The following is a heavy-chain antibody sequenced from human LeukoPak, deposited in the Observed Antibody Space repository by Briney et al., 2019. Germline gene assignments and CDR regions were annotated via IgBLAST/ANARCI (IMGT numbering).Heavy chain of an antibody. CDR3: ARLWNYAADS. CDR2: IYSSGTT. CDR1: GGPISGYY. Sequence: PSETLSLTCTVSGGPISGYYWSWIRQPAGKGLEWLGLIYSSGTTTYNPSLKSRVTMSVDTSKNHFSLKLSSVTAADTAVYHCARLWNYAADSWGQGTLVTVSS. D-gene: IGHD1-7*01. J-gene: IGHJ4*02. V-gene: IGHV4-4*07.